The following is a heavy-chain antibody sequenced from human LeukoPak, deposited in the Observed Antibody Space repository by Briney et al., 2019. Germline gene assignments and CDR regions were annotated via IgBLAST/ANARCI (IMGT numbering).Heavy chain of an antibody. Sequence: NPSETLSLTCTVSGDSINSLDLWSWVRQPPGKGLEWIGEMYLSGTTHSNPSVKSRVTISIDKSKNQFFLNLSSVTAADTAVYYCASKSIIDGWFDPWGQGTLVTVSS. J-gene: IGHJ5*02. D-gene: IGHD5-24*01. V-gene: IGHV4-4*02. CDR1: GDSINSLDL. CDR2: MYLSGTT. CDR3: ASKSIIDGWFDP.